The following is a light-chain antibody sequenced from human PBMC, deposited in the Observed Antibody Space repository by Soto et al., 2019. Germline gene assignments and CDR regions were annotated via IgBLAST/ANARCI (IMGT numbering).Light chain of an antibody. V-gene: IGKV3-11*01. CDR2: DAS. CDR1: QSVSSY. J-gene: IGKJ4*01. CDR3: QQRSNWLLT. Sequence: VLAQSPATLSLSPGERATLSCRASQSVSSYLAWYQQKPGQAPRLLIYDASNRATGIPARFSGSGSGTDFTLTISSLEPEDFAVYYCQQRSNWLLTFGGGTKVDIK.